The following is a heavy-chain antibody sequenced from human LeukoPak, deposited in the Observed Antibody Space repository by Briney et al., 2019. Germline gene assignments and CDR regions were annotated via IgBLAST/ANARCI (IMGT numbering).Heavy chain of an antibody. V-gene: IGHV4-59*08. Sequence: SETLSLTCTVSGGSISSYYWSWIRQPPGKGLEWIGYIYYSGSANYNPSLKSRVTISVGTSKNQFSLKLSSVTAADTAVYYCARLVSPKGWYYYYYYMDVWGKGTTVTVSS. CDR3: ARLVSPKGWYYYYYYMDV. CDR1: GGSISSYY. CDR2: IYYSGSA. D-gene: IGHD6-19*01. J-gene: IGHJ6*03.